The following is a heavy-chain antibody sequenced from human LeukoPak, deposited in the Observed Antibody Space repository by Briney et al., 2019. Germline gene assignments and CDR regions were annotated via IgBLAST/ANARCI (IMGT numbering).Heavy chain of an antibody. CDR2: MSYDGSNK. CDR3: ARGMMVGSSVPPDY. J-gene: IGHJ4*02. Sequence: PGGSLRLSCAAFGFTFSSYAMHWVRQAPGKGLEWVAFMSYDGSNKYYADSVKGRFTISRDNSKNTPYLQMNSLRVEDTAVYYCARGMMVGSSVPPDYWGQGTLVTVSS. D-gene: IGHD6-13*01. CDR1: GFTFSSYA. V-gene: IGHV3-30-3*01.